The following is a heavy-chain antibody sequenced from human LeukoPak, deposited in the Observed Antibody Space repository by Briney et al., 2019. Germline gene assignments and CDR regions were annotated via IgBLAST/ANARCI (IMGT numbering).Heavy chain of an antibody. CDR3: ASTSPPYYDGSGDY. Sequence: SVKVSCKASGGTFSSYAISWVPQAPGQGLEWMGGIIPIFGTAHYAQKFQGRVTITADESTSTAYMELSSLRSEDTAVYYCASTSPPYYDGSGDYWGEGTLVAVSS. J-gene: IGHJ4*02. CDR1: GGTFSSYA. CDR2: IIPIFGTA. V-gene: IGHV1-69*01. D-gene: IGHD3-22*01.